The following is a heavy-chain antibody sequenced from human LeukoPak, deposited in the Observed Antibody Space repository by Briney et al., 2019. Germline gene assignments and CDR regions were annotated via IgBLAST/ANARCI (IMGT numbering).Heavy chain of an antibody. V-gene: IGHV1-24*01. D-gene: IGHD3-3*01. CDR3: ATGLLFLEWLAY. J-gene: IGHJ4*02. CDR2: FDPEDGET. Sequence: GASVKVSCKVSGYTLTELSMHWVRQAPGKGLEWMGGFDPEDGETIYAQKFQGRVTMTEDTSTDTAYMELSSLRSEDTAVYYCATGLLFLEWLAYWGQGTLVTVSS. CDR1: GYTLTELS.